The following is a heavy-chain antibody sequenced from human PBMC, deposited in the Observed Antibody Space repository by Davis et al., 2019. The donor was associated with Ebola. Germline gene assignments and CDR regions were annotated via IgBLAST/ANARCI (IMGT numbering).Heavy chain of an antibody. CDR2: IIPMFGTS. CDR1: GGTFSSYA. D-gene: IGHD5-12*01. CDR3: ARGRPWLWVATPLRFDY. V-gene: IGHV1-69*13. J-gene: IGHJ4*02. Sequence: SVKVSCKASGGTFSSYAISWVRQAPGQGLEWMGGIIPMFGTSKHEQKFQDRVTITADESTSTAYMELSSLRSDDTAVYYCARGRPWLWVATPLRFDYWGQGALVIVSP.